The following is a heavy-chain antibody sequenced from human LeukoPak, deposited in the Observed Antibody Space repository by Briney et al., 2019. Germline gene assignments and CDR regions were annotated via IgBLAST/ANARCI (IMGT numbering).Heavy chain of an antibody. J-gene: IGHJ3*02. CDR1: VFTVSSNY. D-gene: IGHD2-15*01. CDR2: IYSGGST. CDR3: ARERWSYDAFDI. Sequence: GGSLRLSCAASVFTVSSNYMSWDRQAPGKGLEGVSVIYSGGSTYYADSVKGRFTISRDNSKNTLYLQMNSLRAEDTAVYYCARERWSYDAFDIWGQGTMVTVSS. V-gene: IGHV3-66*01.